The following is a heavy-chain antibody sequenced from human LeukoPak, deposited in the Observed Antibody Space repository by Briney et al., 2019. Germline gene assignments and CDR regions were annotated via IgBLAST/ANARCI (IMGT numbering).Heavy chain of an antibody. Sequence: EESLKISCKGSGYSFTSYWIGWVRQMPGKGLEWMGIIYPGDSDTRYNPSFQGQVTISVDKSISTAYLQWSRLKASDTAMYYCARRSDYINYWGQGTLVTVSS. V-gene: IGHV5-51*01. CDR2: IYPGDSDT. CDR3: ARRSDYINY. J-gene: IGHJ4*02. CDR1: GYSFTSYW.